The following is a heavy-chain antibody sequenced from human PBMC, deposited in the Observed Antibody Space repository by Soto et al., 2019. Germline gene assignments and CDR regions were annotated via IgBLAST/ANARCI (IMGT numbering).Heavy chain of an antibody. CDR2: ISGSGGST. CDR3: AKELEYSSSWTPSLFDY. V-gene: IGHV3-23*01. CDR1: VFTFSSYA. J-gene: IGHJ4*02. D-gene: IGHD6-13*01. Sequence: GSLRLSCAASVFTFSSYAMSWVRQAPGKGLEWVSAISGSGGSTYYADSVKGRFTISRDNSKSTLYLQMNSLRAEDTAVYYCAKELEYSSSWTPSLFDYWGQGTLVTVS.